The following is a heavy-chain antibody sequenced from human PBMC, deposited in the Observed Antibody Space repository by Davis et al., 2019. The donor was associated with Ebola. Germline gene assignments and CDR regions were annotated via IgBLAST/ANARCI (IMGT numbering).Heavy chain of an antibody. CDR1: GYTFTSYG. V-gene: IGHV1-2*02. Sequence: AASVKVSCKASGYTFTSYGITWVRQAPGQGLEWMGWINPHNGNTNYAQKFQGRVTMTRDTSISTAYMELSRLRSDDTAVYYCASGPLTGFDYWGQGTLVTVSS. J-gene: IGHJ4*02. D-gene: IGHD7-27*01. CDR3: ASGPLTGFDY. CDR2: INPHNGNT.